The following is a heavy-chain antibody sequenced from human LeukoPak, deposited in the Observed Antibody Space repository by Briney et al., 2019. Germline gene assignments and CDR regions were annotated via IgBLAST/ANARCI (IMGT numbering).Heavy chain of an antibody. CDR1: GFTFSSYS. J-gene: IGHJ6*02. V-gene: IGHV3-21*01. Sequence: PGGSLRLSCAASGFTFSSYSMNWVRQAPGKGLEWVSSISSSSSYIYYADSVKGRFTISRDNAKNSLYLQMNSLRAEDTAVYYCARAVGCSSTSCYGGPFGYYGMDVWGQGTTVTVSS. D-gene: IGHD2-2*01. CDR2: ISSSSSYI. CDR3: ARAVGCSSTSCYGGPFGYYGMDV.